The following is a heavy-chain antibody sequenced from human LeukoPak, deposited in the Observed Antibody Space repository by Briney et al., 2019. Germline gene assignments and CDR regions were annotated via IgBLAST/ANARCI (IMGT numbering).Heavy chain of an antibody. D-gene: IGHD3-10*01. J-gene: IGHJ6*02. CDR3: ARGVFHGSGSYSDYYGMDV. CDR2: IWYDGSNK. CDR1: GFTFSSYG. V-gene: IGHV3-33*01. Sequence: PGRSLRLSCAASGFTFSSYGMHWVRQAPGKGLEWVAVIWYDGSNKYYADSVKGRFTISRDNAKNTLYLQMNSLRAEDTAVYYCARGVFHGSGSYSDYYGMDVWGQGTTVTVSS.